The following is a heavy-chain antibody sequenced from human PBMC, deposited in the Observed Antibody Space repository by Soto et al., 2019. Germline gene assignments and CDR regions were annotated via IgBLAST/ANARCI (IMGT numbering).Heavy chain of an antibody. Sequence: GGSLRLSCAVSGFTFSSYAMSWVRQAPEKGLEWVSSISGSGTSSYYADSVKGRFTFSRDNSKNTLNLQMNSLRADDTAVYYCAKGGRNSSSWYAGLDYYYYYGMDVWGQGTTVTVSS. CDR3: AKGGRNSSSWYAGLDYYYYYGMDV. J-gene: IGHJ6*02. D-gene: IGHD6-13*01. CDR2: ISGSGTSS. V-gene: IGHV3-23*01. CDR1: GFTFSSYA.